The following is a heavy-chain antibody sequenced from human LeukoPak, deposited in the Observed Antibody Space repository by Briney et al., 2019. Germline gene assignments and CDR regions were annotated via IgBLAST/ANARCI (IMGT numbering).Heavy chain of an antibody. Sequence: GGSLRLSCEASGFTVGTNYMSWVRQAPGKGLEWVSVIYSGNSTYYTDSVRGRFTISRDNSKNTLYLHMISLRADDTAMYYCARLAAGKVIDYWGQGTLVTVSS. CDR3: ARLAAGKVIDY. V-gene: IGHV3-53*01. CDR2: IYSGNST. CDR1: GFTVGTNY. J-gene: IGHJ4*02. D-gene: IGHD6-13*01.